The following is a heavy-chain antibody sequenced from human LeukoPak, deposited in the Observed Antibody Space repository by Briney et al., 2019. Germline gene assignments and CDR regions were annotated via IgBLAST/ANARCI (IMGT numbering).Heavy chain of an antibody. J-gene: IGHJ4*02. V-gene: IGHV4-61*02. CDR1: GGSISSGSYY. CDR2: IYTSGGT. D-gene: IGHD2-15*01. CDR3: ARGSRLSFNY. Sequence: SETLSLTCTVSGGSISSGSYYWSWIRQPAGKGLEWIGRIYTSGGTNYNPSLKSRVTISVDTSKNQFSLKLSSVTAADTAVYYCARGSRLSFNYWGQGTLVTVSS.